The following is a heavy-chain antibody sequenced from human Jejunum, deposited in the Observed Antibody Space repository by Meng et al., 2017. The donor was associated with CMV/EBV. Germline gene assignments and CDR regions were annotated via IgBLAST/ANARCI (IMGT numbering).Heavy chain of an antibody. CDR3: ARGHNFGFQY. D-gene: IGHD5-18*01. J-gene: IGHJ4*02. CDR1: GYTFTDYK. V-gene: IGHV1-2*02. CDR2: VITNTGGT. Sequence: SCKSSGYTFTDYKMQWARQAPGQGLEWMGWVITNTGGTNYAQKCQGRVTMTRDTSASTGYMELNSLRSDDTAVYYCARGHNFGFQYWGQGTLVTVSS.